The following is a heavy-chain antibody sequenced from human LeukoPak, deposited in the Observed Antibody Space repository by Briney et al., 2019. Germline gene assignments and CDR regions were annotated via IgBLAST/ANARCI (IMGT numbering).Heavy chain of an antibody. V-gene: IGHV4-4*07. J-gene: IGHJ5*02. D-gene: IGHD3-16*01. CDR1: GGSISSYY. CDR2: IYTSGST. Sequence: SETLSLTCTVSGGSISSYYWSWIRQPAGKGLEWIGRIYTSGSTNYNPSLKSRVTMSVDTSKNQSSLMLSSVTAADTAVYYCARVIREYDYVWGALDPWGQGTLVTVSS. CDR3: ARVIREYDYVWGALDP.